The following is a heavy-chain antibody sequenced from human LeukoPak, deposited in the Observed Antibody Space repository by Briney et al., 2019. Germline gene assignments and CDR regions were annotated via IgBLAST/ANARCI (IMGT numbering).Heavy chain of an antibody. CDR2: INPNSGGT. D-gene: IGHD3-22*01. CDR1: GYSFTSYN. CDR3: SGRDDTFDL. V-gene: IGHV1-2*02. J-gene: IGHJ3*01. Sequence: ASVKVSCKTSGYSFTSYNLHWVRQAPGQGLEWMGWINPNSGGTSFAQKFQGRVTMTRDTSISTAYMELSRLRFDDTAVYYSSGRDDTFDLWGQGTMVIVSS.